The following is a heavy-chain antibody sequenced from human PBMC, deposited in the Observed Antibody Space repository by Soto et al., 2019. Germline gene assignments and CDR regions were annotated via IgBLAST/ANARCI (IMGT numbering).Heavy chain of an antibody. D-gene: IGHD5-12*01. V-gene: IGHV4-4*07. Sequence: QVQLQESGPGLVKPSETLSITCTVSGGSISPYFWSWTRQPAGKGLEWIGRMYATGTTNYNPSLKSRVSMSIDTSENQFSLKLRSVTAADTAVYYCARDGGYTGYEQGNPFDIWGQGTMVSVSS. CDR1: GGSISPYF. CDR3: ARDGGYTGYEQGNPFDI. J-gene: IGHJ3*02. CDR2: MYATGTT.